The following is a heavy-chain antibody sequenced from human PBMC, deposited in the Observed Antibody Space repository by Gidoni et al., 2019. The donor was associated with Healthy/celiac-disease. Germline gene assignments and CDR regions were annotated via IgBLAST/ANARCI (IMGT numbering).Heavy chain of an antibody. J-gene: IGHJ4*02. D-gene: IGHD6-13*01. CDR3: AEQPQGY. CDR2: ISGSGGST. Sequence: SWVRQAPGKGLEWVSAISGSGGSTYYADSVKGRFTISRDNSKNTLYLQMNSLRAEDTAVYYCAEQPQGYWGQGTLVTVSS. V-gene: IGHV3-23*01.